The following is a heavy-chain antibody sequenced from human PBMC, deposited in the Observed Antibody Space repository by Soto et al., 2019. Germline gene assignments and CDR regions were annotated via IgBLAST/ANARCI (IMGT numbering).Heavy chain of an antibody. CDR1: GGSFNHYY. CDR2: NNLLGST. CDR3: ARGIAAAVGLDP. Sequence: PSETLSLPCPVWGGSFNHYYWMWLHQPPATGREWIGGNNLLGSTNYNPSLKRRENISEDTSKNQFSPKLTSVTAADTAVYYCARGIAAAVGLDPWGQGTMVTVSS. V-gene: IGHV4-34*01. J-gene: IGHJ5*02. D-gene: IGHD6-13*01.